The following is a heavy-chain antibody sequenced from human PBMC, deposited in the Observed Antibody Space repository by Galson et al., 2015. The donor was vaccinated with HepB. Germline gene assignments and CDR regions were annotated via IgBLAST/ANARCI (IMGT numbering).Heavy chain of an antibody. J-gene: IGHJ4*02. CDR1: GFTFSDYY. CDR2: ISSSGSTI. Sequence: SLRLSCAASGFTFSDYYMSWIRQAPGKGLEWVSCISSSGSTIYYADSVKGRFTISRDHAKNSLYLQMNSLRAEDTAVYYCARDPGATSSFDYWGQGTLVTVSS. D-gene: IGHD1-26*01. V-gene: IGHV3-11*01. CDR3: ARDPGATSSFDY.